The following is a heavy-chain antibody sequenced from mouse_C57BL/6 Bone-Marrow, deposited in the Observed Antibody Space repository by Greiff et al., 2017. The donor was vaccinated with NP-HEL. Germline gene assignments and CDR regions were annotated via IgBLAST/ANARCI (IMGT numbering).Heavy chain of an antibody. CDR3: ARFLPYSNYDAMDY. CDR2: IYPGSGST. CDR1: GYTFTSYW. J-gene: IGHJ4*01. D-gene: IGHD2-5*01. V-gene: IGHV1-55*01. Sequence: QVQLQQPGAELVKPGASVKMSCKASGYTFTSYWITWVKQRPGQGLEWIGDIYPGSGSTNYNEQFKSKATLTVDTSSSTAYMQLSSLTSEYSAVYYCARFLPYSNYDAMDYWGQGTSVTVSS.